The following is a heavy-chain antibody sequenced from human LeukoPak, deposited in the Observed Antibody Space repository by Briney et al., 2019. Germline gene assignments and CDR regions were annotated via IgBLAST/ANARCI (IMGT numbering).Heavy chain of an antibody. V-gene: IGHV3-30*02. CDR2: IRYDGSNK. CDR1: GFTFSSYG. CDR3: AKDSAAAGLSFGSISYYFDY. J-gene: IGHJ4*02. Sequence: GGSLRLSCAASGFTFSSYGMHWVRQAPGKGLEWVAFIRYDGSNKYYADSVKGRFTISRDNSKNTLYLQMNSLRAEDTAVYYCAKDSAAAGLSFGSISYYFDYWGQGTLVTVSS. D-gene: IGHD6-13*01.